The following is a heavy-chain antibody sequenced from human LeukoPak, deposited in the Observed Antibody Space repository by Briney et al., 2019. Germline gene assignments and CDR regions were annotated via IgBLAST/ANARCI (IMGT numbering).Heavy chain of an antibody. D-gene: IGHD3-22*01. CDR1: GGTFSSYA. V-gene: IGHV1-69*05. Sequence: SVKVSCKASGGTFSSYAISWVRQAPGQGLEWMGRIIPIFGTANYAQKFQGRVTITTDESTSTAYMELSSLRSEDTAVYYCASYDCYDSSGYYPFGYWGQGTLVTVSS. CDR2: IIPIFGTA. CDR3: ASYDCYDSSGYYPFGY. J-gene: IGHJ4*02.